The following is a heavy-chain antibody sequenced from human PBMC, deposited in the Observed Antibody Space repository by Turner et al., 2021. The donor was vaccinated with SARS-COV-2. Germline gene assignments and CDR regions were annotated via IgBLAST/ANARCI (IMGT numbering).Heavy chain of an antibody. CDR3: ARQLWLRGGFDY. Sequence: EVQLVESGGGLVQPGGSLRLSCAASEFTVSSNYMSWVRQAPGKGLEWVSVIYSGGSQYYADSVKGRFTISRDNSKNTLYLQMNSLRAEDTAVYYCARQLWLRGGFDYWGQGTLVTVSS. CDR2: IYSGGSQ. J-gene: IGHJ4*02. CDR1: EFTVSSNY. V-gene: IGHV3-66*04. D-gene: IGHD5-18*01.